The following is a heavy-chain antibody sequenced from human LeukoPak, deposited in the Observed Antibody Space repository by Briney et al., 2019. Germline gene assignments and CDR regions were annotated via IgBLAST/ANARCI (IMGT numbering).Heavy chain of an antibody. V-gene: IGHV3-11*04. CDR2: IRSSGSTM. CDR1: GFTFRDYY. J-gene: IGHJ4*02. CDR3: ARDDSGSYYARSRLSG. Sequence: GGSLRLSCAASGFTFRDYYMSWIRQAPGKGLEWVSYIRSSGSTMYYADSVKGRFTISRDNAKNSLYLQMNSLRAEDTAVYYCARDDSGSYYARSRLSGWGQGTLVTVSS. D-gene: IGHD1-26*01.